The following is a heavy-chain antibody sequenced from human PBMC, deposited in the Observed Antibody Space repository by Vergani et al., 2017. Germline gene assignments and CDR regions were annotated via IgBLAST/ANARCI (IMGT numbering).Heavy chain of an antibody. CDR2: IYYSGST. Sequence: QVQLQESGPGLVKPSQTLSLTCTVSGGSISSGGYYWSWIRQHPGKGLEWIGYIYYSGSTYYNPSLKSRVTISVDTSKNQFSLKLSSVTAADTAVYYCXRWVLCSGGSCYYNWFDPWGQGTLVTVSS. V-gene: IGHV4-31*03. CDR1: GGSISSGGYY. CDR3: XRWVLCSGGSCYYNWFDP. D-gene: IGHD2-15*01. J-gene: IGHJ5*02.